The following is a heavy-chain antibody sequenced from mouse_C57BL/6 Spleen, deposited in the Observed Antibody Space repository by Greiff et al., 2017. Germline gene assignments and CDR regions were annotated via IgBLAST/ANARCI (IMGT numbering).Heavy chain of an antibody. D-gene: IGHD1-1*01. CDR3: TRSITAVVDWYFDV. CDR2: IDPETGGT. V-gene: IGHV1-15*01. Sequence: VQLQQSGAELVRPGASVTLSCKASGYTFTDYEMHWVKQTPVHGLEWIGAIDPETGGTAYNQKFKGKAILTADKSSSTAYMELRSLTSEDSAVYYCTRSITAVVDWYFDVWGTGTTVSVSS. CDR1: GYTFTDYE. J-gene: IGHJ1*03.